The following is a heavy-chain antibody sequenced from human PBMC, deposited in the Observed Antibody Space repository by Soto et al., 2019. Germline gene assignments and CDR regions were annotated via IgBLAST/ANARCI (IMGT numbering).Heavy chain of an antibody. Sequence: ASVKVSGKASGYTFTSYGISWVRQAPVQGLEWMGWISAYNGNTNYAQKLQGRVTMTTDTSTSTAYMELRSLRSDDTAVYYCARSNTYYYYYGMDVWGQGTTVTVSS. CDR1: GYTFTSYG. J-gene: IGHJ6*02. CDR3: ARSNTYYYYYGMDV. D-gene: IGHD7-27*01. CDR2: ISAYNGNT. V-gene: IGHV1-18*01.